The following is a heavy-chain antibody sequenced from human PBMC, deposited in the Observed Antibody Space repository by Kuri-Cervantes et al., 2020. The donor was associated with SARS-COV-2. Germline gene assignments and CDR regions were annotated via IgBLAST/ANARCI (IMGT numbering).Heavy chain of an antibody. CDR3: ARVNYDILTGAYYYYYMDV. Sequence: GGSLRLSCAASGFTVSSNYMSWVRQAPGKGLEWVSVIYSGGSTYYADSVKGRFTISRDNAKNSLYLQMNSLRAEDTAVYYCARVNYDILTGAYYYYYMDVWGKGTTVTVSS. D-gene: IGHD3-9*01. CDR1: GFTVSSNY. J-gene: IGHJ6*03. V-gene: IGHV3-53*01. CDR2: IYSGGST.